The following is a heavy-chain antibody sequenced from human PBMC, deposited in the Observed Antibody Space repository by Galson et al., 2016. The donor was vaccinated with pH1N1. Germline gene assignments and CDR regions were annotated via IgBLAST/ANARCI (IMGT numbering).Heavy chain of an antibody. CDR3: ARDQGGYGSGSFPAYYYYMEV. J-gene: IGHJ6*03. V-gene: IGHV3-48*04. CDR2: ISSSSSTI. D-gene: IGHD3-10*01. Sequence: SLRLSCAASGFTFSSYSMNWVHQAPGKGLEWVSYISSSSSTIYYADSVKGRFTISRDNAKNSLYLQMNSLRAKDTAVYYCARDQGGYGSGSFPAYYYYMEVWGKGTTVTVSS. CDR1: GFTFSSYS.